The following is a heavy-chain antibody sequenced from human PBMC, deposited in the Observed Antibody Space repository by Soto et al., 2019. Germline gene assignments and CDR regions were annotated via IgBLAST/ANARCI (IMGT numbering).Heavy chain of an antibody. CDR1: GYNFNTFW. J-gene: IGHJ3*01. V-gene: IGHV5-10-1*01. CDR3: ARLDGASPDALDF. Sequence: PGESLKIACKGYGYNFNTFWFSWLRQMPGKGLEWMGRIDPSDSYSDYSPSFKGHVSISSDKSVTTAYLTWSSLKASDTAIYYCARLDGASPDALDFWGQGTMVTVSS. CDR2: IDPSDSYS. D-gene: IGHD2-2*01.